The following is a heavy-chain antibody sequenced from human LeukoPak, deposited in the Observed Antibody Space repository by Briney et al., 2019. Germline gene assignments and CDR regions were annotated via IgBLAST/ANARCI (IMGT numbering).Heavy chain of an antibody. D-gene: IGHD3-3*01. CDR1: GYTFISYD. V-gene: IGHV1-18*01. CDR2: ISAYNGNT. Sequence: ASVKVSCKASGYTFISYDINWVRQATGQGLEWMGWISAYNGNTNYAQKLQGRVTMTTDTSTSTAYMELRSLRSDDTAVYYCAREFWSGYSSYGDAFDIWGQGTMVTVSS. J-gene: IGHJ3*02. CDR3: AREFWSGYSSYGDAFDI.